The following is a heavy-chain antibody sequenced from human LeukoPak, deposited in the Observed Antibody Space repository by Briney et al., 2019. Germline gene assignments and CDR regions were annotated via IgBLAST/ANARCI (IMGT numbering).Heavy chain of an antibody. CDR3: ARDPYSLY. V-gene: IGHV3-66*01. Sequence: GGSLRLSCAASGFTISSNYMNWVRQAPGKGLEWVSIIHNNGDTYYADSVQGRFTISRDNFKNTLYLQMNSLRAEDTAVYYCARDPYSLYWGQGTPVTVSS. CDR1: GFTISSNY. D-gene: IGHD2-21*01. J-gene: IGHJ4*02. CDR2: IHNNGDT.